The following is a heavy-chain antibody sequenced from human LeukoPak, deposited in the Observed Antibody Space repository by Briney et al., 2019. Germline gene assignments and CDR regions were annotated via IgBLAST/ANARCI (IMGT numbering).Heavy chain of an antibody. CDR3: ARESRGSSWFFDY. CDR2: IYTSGST. CDR1: GGSISSYY. D-gene: IGHD6-13*01. Sequence: SETLSLTCTVSGGSISSYYWSWIRQPPGKGLEWIGYIYTSGSTNYNPSLKSRVTISVDTSKNQFSLKPSSVTAADTAVYYCARESRGSSWFFDYWGQGTLVTVSS. J-gene: IGHJ4*02. V-gene: IGHV4-4*09.